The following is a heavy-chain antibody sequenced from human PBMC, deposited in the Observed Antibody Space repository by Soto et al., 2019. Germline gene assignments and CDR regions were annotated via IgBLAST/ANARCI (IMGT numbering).Heavy chain of an antibody. CDR3: ARHQDGGELNY. CDR1: GGSISSYY. J-gene: IGHJ4*02. V-gene: IGHV4-59*08. CDR2: IYYSGST. Sequence: SETLSLTCTVSGGSISSYYWSWIRQPPGKGLEWIGYIYYSGSTNYNPSLKSRVTISVDTSKNQFSLKLSSVTAADTAVYYCARHQDGGELNYWGQGTLVTVSS. D-gene: IGHD1-7*01.